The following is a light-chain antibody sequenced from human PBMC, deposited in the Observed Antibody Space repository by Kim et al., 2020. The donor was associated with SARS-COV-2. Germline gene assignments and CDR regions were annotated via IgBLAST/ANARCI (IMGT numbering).Light chain of an antibody. Sequence: EIVLTQSPGTLSLSPGEGVTLSCRASQSIGTDLAWFQQRPGQAPRLLIYGASTRATGIPDRFSGSGSGTDFTLTVSRLEPEDFAVYYCQQYGSSPRAFGQGTKLEI. CDR2: GAS. V-gene: IGKV3-20*01. CDR3: QQYGSSPRA. CDR1: QSIGTD. J-gene: IGKJ2*01.